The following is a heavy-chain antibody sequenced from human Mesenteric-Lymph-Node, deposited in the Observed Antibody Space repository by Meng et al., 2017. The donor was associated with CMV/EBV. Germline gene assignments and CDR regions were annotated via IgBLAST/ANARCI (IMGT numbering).Heavy chain of an antibody. V-gene: IGHV3-49*04. D-gene: IGHD3-10*01. CDR3: TRDPAHYYASGSYSTDYYYYGMDV. CDR2: IRSKAYGGTT. CDR1: GFTFSSFA. J-gene: IGHJ6*02. Sequence: GGSLRLSCVASGFTFSSFAMNWARQAPGKGLEWVGFIRSKAYGGTTEYAASVKGRFTISRDDSKSIAYLQMNSLKTEDTAFYYCTRDPAHYYASGSYSTDYYYYGMDVWGQGTTVTVSS.